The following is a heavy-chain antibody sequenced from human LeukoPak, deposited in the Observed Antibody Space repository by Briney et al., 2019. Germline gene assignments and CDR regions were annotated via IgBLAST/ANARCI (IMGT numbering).Heavy chain of an antibody. V-gene: IGHV3-23*01. CDR1: GFTLSSDA. CDR2: ISGSGGST. J-gene: IGHJ4*02. Sequence: PGGSLRLSCAASGFTLSSDAMSWVRQAPGKGLEWVSGISGSGGSTHYADSVKGRFTISKDDSKNTLYLRMNSLRVEDTAVYYRAKGWQQLGFDSWGQGTLVTVSS. CDR3: AKGWQQLGFDS. D-gene: IGHD6-13*01.